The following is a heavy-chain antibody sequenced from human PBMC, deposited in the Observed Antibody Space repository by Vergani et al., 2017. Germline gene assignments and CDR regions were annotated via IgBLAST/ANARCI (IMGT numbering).Heavy chain of an antibody. CDR2: ISYDGSNK. Sequence: QVQLVESGGGVVKPGRSLRLSCAASGFTFSSYAMHWVRQAPGKGLEWVAVISYDGSNKYYADSVKGRFTISRDNSKNTLYLQMNSLRAEDTAVYYCAREDSSGQYWGQGTLVTVSS. CDR3: AREDSSGQY. D-gene: IGHD6-19*01. CDR1: GFTFSSYA. V-gene: IGHV3-30-3*01. J-gene: IGHJ4*02.